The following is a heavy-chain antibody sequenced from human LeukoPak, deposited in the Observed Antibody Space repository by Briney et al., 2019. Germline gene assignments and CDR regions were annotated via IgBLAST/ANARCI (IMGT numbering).Heavy chain of an antibody. CDR2: INHSGST. CDR1: GGSFSGYY. V-gene: IGHV4-34*01. J-gene: IGHJ5*02. Sequence: SETLSLTCAVYGGSFSGYYWSWIRQPPGKGLEWIGEINHSGSTNYNPSLKSRVTISVDTSKNQFSLKLSSVTAADTAVYYCARGLNDFWSGYYYIWFDPWGQGTLVTVSS. D-gene: IGHD3-3*01. CDR3: ARGLNDFWSGYYYIWFDP.